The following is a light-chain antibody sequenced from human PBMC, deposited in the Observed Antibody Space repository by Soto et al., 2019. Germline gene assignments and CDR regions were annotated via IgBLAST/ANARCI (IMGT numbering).Light chain of an antibody. CDR3: QHYAGSPWT. J-gene: IGKJ1*01. V-gene: IGKV3-20*01. Sequence: IVMTQSPATLSVSPGDRATLSCRASQSVGSDLAWYQQKRGQAPRLLIYGASTRATGIPDRFSGSGSGTDFTLTISRLEPEDFAVYYCQHYAGSPWTFGQGTKV. CDR1: QSVGSD. CDR2: GAS.